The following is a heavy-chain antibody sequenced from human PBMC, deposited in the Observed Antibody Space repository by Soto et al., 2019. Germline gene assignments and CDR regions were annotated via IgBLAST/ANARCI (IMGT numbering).Heavy chain of an antibody. J-gene: IGHJ6*02. CDR1: GFTFSGSA. CDR2: IRSKANSYAT. V-gene: IGHV3-73*02. D-gene: IGHD6-13*01. Sequence: EVQLVESGGGLVQPGGSLKLSCAASGFTFSGSAMHWVRQASGKGLEWVGRIRSKANSYATAYAASVKGRFTISRDDSKNTAYLQMNSLKTEDTAVYYCTRRQSAAGSPYYYYGMDVWGQGTTVTVSS. CDR3: TRRQSAAGSPYYYYGMDV.